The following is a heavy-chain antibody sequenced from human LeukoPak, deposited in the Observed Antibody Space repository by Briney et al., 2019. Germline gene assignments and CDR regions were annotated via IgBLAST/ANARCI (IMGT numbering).Heavy chain of an antibody. J-gene: IGHJ5*01. Sequence: ASVKVSCKASGYTFTSYDIHWVRQAPGQGLEWMGWMNPNNGNTDYAQKFQGTVTITRNTSISTAYMELSSLRSEDTAVNYCARGLGGYCSSSSCPRPWFDSWGQGTLVTVSS. CDR3: ARGLGGYCSSSSCPRPWFDS. CDR1: GYTFTSYD. CDR2: MNPNNGNT. D-gene: IGHD2-2*03. V-gene: IGHV1-8*01.